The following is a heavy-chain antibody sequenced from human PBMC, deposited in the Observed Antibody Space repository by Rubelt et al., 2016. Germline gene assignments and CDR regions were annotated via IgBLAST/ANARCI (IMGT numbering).Heavy chain of an antibody. Sequence: VQLVESGGGVVQPGGSLRLSCAASGFTFSGYSMNWVRQAPGEGLEWVSSITSSRSAVFYADSVKGRFTISRDNARNSLYLQMNTVRAEDTAIYYFTRDVCESGGASGYCRGDVWGQGTTVTVSS. CDR1: GFTFSGYS. CDR2: ITSSRSAV. V-gene: IGHV3-21*06. CDR3: TRDVCESGGASGYCRGDV. D-gene: IGHD5-12*01. J-gene: IGHJ6*02.